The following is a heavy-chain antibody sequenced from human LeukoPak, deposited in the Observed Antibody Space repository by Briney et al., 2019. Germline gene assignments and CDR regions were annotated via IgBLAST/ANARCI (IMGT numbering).Heavy chain of an antibody. D-gene: IGHD2-2*01. V-gene: IGHV3-48*04. CDR1: GFTFSSYS. J-gene: IGHJ4*02. CDR3: AKGIRDCSSTSCYLYYFDY. Sequence: GGSLRLSCAASGFTFSSYSMSWVRQAPGKGLEWVSYISSSSSTIYYADSVKGRFTISRDNAKNSLYLQMNSLRAEDTAVYYCAKGIRDCSSTSCYLYYFDYWGQGTLVTVSP. CDR2: ISSSSSTI.